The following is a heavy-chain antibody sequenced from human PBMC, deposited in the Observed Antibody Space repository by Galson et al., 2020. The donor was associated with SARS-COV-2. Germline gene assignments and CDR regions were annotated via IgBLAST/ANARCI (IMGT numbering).Heavy chain of an antibody. J-gene: IGHJ4*02. CDR3: ARDPVVVAAKFDY. CDR2: ISSSSSYI. CDR1: GFTFRSYS. Sequence: ESLKLSCAASGFTFRSYSMNWVRQAPGKGLEWVSSISSSSSYIYYADSVKGRFTISRDNAKNALYLQMNSLRAEDTAVYYCARDPVVVAAKFDYWGQRTPVTVSP. D-gene: IGHD2-15*01. V-gene: IGHV3-21*01.